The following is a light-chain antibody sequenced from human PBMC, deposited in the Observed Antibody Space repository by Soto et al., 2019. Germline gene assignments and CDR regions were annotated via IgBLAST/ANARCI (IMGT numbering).Light chain of an antibody. J-gene: IGKJ3*01. V-gene: IGKV3-15*01. CDR3: QQYKNWPPIP. CDR1: QSVGSN. CDR2: GTS. Sequence: EIVMTQSPATLSVSPGERATLSCRASQSVGSNLAWYQQKPGQAPRLLIYGTSTRATGIPARFSGSGTGTEFTLTISSLQSEDFAVYYCQQYKNWPPIPFGPGTKVDVK.